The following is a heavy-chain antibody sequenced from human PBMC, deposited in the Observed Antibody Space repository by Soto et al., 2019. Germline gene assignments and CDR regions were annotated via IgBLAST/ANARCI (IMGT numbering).Heavy chain of an antibody. CDR2: ISSDGSHQ. Sequence: QVQVVESGGGVVQPGTSLRLSCAASGFTFSVSAIHWVRQAPGKGLEWVAVISSDGSHQYYADSVRGRFTISRDNPKNTLYLKMNSLRAEDTAVYYCARPYCRSTRCYLYYYGMDVWGPGTTVTVSS. CDR1: GFTFSVSA. CDR3: ARPYCRSTRCYLYYYGMDV. V-gene: IGHV3-30-3*01. J-gene: IGHJ6*02. D-gene: IGHD2-2*01.